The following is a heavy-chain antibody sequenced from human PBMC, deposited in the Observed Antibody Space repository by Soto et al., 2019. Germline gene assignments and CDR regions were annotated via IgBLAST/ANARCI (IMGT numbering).Heavy chain of an antibody. CDR2: ISGGGTYT. D-gene: IGHD2-2*01. V-gene: IGHV3-23*01. Sequence: GGSLRLSCAASGFTFSSNAMSWVRQAPGKGLEWVSGISGGGTYTYYADSVKGRFTISRDDSKNTLYLQMNSLRGEDTAVYYGAKSFGTSRKWFDDWGQGTLVTVSS. CDR1: GFTFSSNA. CDR3: AKSFGTSRKWFDD. J-gene: IGHJ4*02.